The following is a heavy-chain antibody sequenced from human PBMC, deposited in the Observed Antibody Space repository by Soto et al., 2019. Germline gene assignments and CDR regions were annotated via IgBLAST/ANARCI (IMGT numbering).Heavy chain of an antibody. D-gene: IGHD2-21*02. CDR3: ARDNCGGDCSPNWFDP. V-gene: IGHV4-34*01. CDR1: GGSISSYY. CDR2: INHSGNT. Sequence: SETLSLTCTVSGGSISSYYCSWIRQPPGKGLEWIGEINHSGNTNYNPSLKSRVTISVDTSKNQFSLKLSSVTAADTAVYYCARDNCGGDCSPNWFDPWGQGTLVTVSS. J-gene: IGHJ5*02.